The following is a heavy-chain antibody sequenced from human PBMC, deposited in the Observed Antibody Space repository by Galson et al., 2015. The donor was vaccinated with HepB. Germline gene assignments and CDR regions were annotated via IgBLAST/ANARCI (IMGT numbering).Heavy chain of an antibody. CDR3: ARASLPYQLLGTFDI. D-gene: IGHD2-2*01. V-gene: IGHV1-69*13. J-gene: IGHJ3*02. CDR1: GVSFRDYG. Sequence: SVKVSCKASGVSFRDYGISWVRQASGHGLEWMGGIIPMFGSPNYAQKFQDRVTITADESTTTAYMELSSLRSGDTAVYYCARASLPYQLLGTFDIWGQGTMVSVSS. CDR2: IIPMFGSP.